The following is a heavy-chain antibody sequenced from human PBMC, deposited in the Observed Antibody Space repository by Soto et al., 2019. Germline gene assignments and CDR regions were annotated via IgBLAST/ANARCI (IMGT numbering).Heavy chain of an antibody. CDR2: IYPGDSDT. V-gene: IGHV5-51*01. Sequence: GSLKISCKGSGYSFTSYWIGWVRQMPGKGLEWMGIIYPGDSDTRYSPSFQGQVTISADKSISTAYLQWSSLKASDTAMYYCARHVVAASNWFDPWGQGTLVTVSS. J-gene: IGHJ5*02. CDR1: GYSFTSYW. D-gene: IGHD2-15*01. CDR3: ARHVVAASNWFDP.